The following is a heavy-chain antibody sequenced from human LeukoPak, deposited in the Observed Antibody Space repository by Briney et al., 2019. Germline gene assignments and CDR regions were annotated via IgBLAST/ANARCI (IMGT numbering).Heavy chain of an antibody. CDR2: IVPIFGTA. J-gene: IGHJ4*02. CDR3: ARSKALRLDDIYY. D-gene: IGHD3-9*01. Sequence: SVKVSCKASGYTFTGYHMHWVRQAPGQGLEWMGGIVPIFGTANYAQKFQGRVTITADESTSTAYMELSSLRSEDTAVYYCARSKALRLDDIYYWGQGTLVTVSS. V-gene: IGHV1-69*13. CDR1: GYTFTGYH.